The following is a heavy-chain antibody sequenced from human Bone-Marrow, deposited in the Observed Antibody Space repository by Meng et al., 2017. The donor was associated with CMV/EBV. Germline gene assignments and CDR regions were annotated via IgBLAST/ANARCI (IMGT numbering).Heavy chain of an antibody. D-gene: IGHD2-15*01. J-gene: IGHJ3*02. CDR1: GFTFSSYG. CDR2: ISGGGIST. Sequence: GGSLRLSCAASGFTFSSYGMSWVRQAPGKGLEWVSGISGGGISTYYADSVKGRFTISRDNSKNTVFLQMSSLRAEDTAVYYCAKYLLPRVLRDGFDIWGQGTLVTVSS. V-gene: IGHV3-23*01. CDR3: AKYLLPRVLRDGFDI.